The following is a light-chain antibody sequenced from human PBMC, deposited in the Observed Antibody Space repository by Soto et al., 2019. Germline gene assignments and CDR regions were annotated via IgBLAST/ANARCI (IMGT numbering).Light chain of an antibody. CDR1: QSVGSNF. J-gene: IGKJ1*01. CDR2: GAY. CDR3: QQFDSSVT. Sequence: EVVLTQSPVSLSLSPGERATFSCRASQSVGSNFFAWYPQKPGQAPRLLIYGAYTRATGIPDRFSGSGSGTDFTLTISRLEPEDFAVYCCQQFDSSVTFGQGTK. V-gene: IGKV3-20*01.